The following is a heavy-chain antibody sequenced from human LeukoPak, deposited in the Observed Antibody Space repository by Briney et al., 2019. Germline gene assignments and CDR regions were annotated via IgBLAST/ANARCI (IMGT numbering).Heavy chain of an antibody. Sequence: SETLSLTCAVYGGSFSGYYWSWIRQPPGKGLEWIGEINHSGSTNYNPSLKGRVTISVDTSKNQFSLKLSSVTAADTAVYYCARLNWNWYFDYWGQGTLVTVSS. J-gene: IGHJ4*02. CDR1: GGSFSGYY. CDR3: ARLNWNWYFDY. D-gene: IGHD1-1*01. V-gene: IGHV4-34*01. CDR2: INHSGST.